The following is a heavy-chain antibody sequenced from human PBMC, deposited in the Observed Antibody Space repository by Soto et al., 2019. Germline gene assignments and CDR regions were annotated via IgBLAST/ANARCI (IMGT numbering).Heavy chain of an antibody. Sequence: ASVKVSCKASGYTFTSYAMHWVRQAPGQRLEWMGWINAGNGNTKYSQKFQGRVTITRDTSASTAYMELSSLRSEDTAVYYCARSLNYDFWSGYYEGMDVWGQGTTVTVSS. CDR3: ARSLNYDFWSGYYEGMDV. V-gene: IGHV1-3*01. CDR2: INAGNGNT. J-gene: IGHJ6*02. D-gene: IGHD3-3*01. CDR1: GYTFTSYA.